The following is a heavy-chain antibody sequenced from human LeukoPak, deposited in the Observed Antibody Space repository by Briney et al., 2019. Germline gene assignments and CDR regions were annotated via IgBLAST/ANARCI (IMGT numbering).Heavy chain of an antibody. D-gene: IGHD6-13*01. CDR2: IYYSGGT. J-gene: IGHJ4*02. CDR1: GGSISSGGYS. V-gene: IGHV4-30-4*07. Sequence: SETLSLTCAVSGGSISSGGYSWSWIRQPPWKGLEWIGYIYYSGGTYYNPSLKSRVTISVDTSKNQFSLKLSSVTAADTAVYYCARARAAAPFFFDYWGQGTLVTVSS. CDR3: ARARAAAPFFFDY.